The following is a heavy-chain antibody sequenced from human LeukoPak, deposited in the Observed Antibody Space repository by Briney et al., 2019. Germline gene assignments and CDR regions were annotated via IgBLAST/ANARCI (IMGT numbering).Heavy chain of an antibody. Sequence: GGTLRLSCAASGFTFSSYGMSWVRQAPGKGLEWVSAISGSGGSTYYADSVKGRFTISRDNSKNTLYLQMNSLRAEDTAVYYCAEDYDILTGYGFDYWGQGTLVTVSS. CDR3: AEDYDILTGYGFDY. V-gene: IGHV3-23*01. D-gene: IGHD3-9*01. CDR2: ISGSGGST. CDR1: GFTFSSYG. J-gene: IGHJ4*02.